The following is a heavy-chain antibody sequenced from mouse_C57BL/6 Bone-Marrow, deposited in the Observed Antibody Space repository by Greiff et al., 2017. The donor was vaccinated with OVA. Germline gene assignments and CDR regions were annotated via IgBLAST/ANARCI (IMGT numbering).Heavy chain of an antibody. J-gene: IGHJ1*03. Sequence: EVQVVESGEGLVKPGGSLKLSCAASGFTFSSYAMSWVRQTPEQRLEWVAYISSGGDNIYYADTVKGRFTITRDNARNTLYLQMSSLKSEDKARYYCTRVYDYDGYWYFDVWSTGTTVTVSS. D-gene: IGHD2-4*01. CDR1: GFTFSSYA. CDR3: TRVYDYDGYWYFDV. V-gene: IGHV5-9-1*02. CDR2: ISSGGDNI.